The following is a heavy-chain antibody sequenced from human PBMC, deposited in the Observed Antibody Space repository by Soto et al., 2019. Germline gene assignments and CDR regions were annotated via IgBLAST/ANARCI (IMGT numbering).Heavy chain of an antibody. CDR2: IKHDGGER. J-gene: IGHJ3*02. V-gene: IGHV3-7*01. CDR3: ARDRGFYDSSGYYDVYDI. D-gene: IGHD3-22*01. Sequence: VQLVESGGGLVQPGGSLRLSCAASGFTFSTSWMTWVRQAPGQGLEWVANIKHDGGERKYVDSVKGRFTISRDNGKNSLYLQMSFLSAEDTAVYYCARDRGFYDSSGYYDVYDIWGQGTMVTVSS. CDR1: GFTFSTSW.